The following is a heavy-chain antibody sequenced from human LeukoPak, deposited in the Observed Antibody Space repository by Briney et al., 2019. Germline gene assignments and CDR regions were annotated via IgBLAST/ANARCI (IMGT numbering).Heavy chain of an antibody. CDR1: GGSISSGGYS. CDR3: ARDYGEYYFDY. D-gene: IGHD4-17*01. V-gene: IGHV4-30-4*07. Sequence: SETLSLTCAVSGGSISSGGYSWSWIRQPPGKGLEWIGYIYYSGSTYYNPSLKSRVTISVDTSKNQFSLKLSSVTAADTAVYYCARDYGEYYFDYWGQGTLVTVSS. CDR2: IYYSGST. J-gene: IGHJ4*02.